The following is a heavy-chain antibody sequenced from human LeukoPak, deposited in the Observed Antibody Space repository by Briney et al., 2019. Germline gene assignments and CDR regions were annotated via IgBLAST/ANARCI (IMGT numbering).Heavy chain of an antibody. Sequence: ASVTVSCKASGYTFTSYYIHWVRQAPGQGLEWMERVNPSGDTTGSAQKFRGRLTMTRDTSTSTVYMELSSLRSDDTAIYYCARAYSASHYYFDSWGQGTLVTASP. CDR2: VNPSGDTT. D-gene: IGHD5-18*01. V-gene: IGHV1-46*01. J-gene: IGHJ4*02. CDR3: ARAYSASHYYFDS. CDR1: GYTFTSYY.